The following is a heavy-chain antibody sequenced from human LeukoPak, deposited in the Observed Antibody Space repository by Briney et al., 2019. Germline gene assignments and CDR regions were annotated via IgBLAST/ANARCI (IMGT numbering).Heavy chain of an antibody. Sequence: SQTLSLTCAISGDSVSSNSAAWNWIRQSSSRSLEWLGRTYYRSKWYNDYAIYLKSRIIINPATSKTPFSLQLNSVTPEDTAVYYCAKGNWVNFDYWGQGTLVTVSS. D-gene: IGHD1-1*01. CDR3: AKGNWVNFDY. V-gene: IGHV6-1*01. CDR1: GDSVSSNSAA. J-gene: IGHJ4*02. CDR2: TYYRSKWYN.